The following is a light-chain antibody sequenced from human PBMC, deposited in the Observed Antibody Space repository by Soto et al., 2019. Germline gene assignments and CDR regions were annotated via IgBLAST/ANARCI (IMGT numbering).Light chain of an antibody. Sequence: QSVLTQPASVSGAPGQSITISCTGTSSDVGGYNYVSWYQQHPGKAPKFMIYDVSNRPSGFSNRFSGSESGNTASLTISGLQAEDEADYYRSSYTTSNTRQIVFGTGTKVTVL. CDR3: SSYTTSNTRQIV. CDR1: SSDVGGYNY. CDR2: DVS. V-gene: IGLV2-14*01. J-gene: IGLJ1*01.